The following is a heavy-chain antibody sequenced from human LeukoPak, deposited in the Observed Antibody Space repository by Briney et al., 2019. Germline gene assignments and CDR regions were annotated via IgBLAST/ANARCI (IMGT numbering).Heavy chain of an antibody. J-gene: IGHJ4*02. Sequence: SETLSLTCTVSGGSISSYYWSWIRQPPGKGLEWIGSIYYSGSTYYNPSLKSRVTISVDTSKNQFSLKLSSVTAADTAVYYCARHCVRLPAAAGDYWGQGTLVTVSS. D-gene: IGHD2-2*01. CDR2: IYYSGST. CDR3: ARHCVRLPAAAGDY. CDR1: GGSISSYY. V-gene: IGHV4-59*05.